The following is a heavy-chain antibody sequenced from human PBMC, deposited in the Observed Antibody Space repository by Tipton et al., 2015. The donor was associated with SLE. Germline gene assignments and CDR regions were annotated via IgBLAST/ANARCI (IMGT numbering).Heavy chain of an antibody. Sequence: QLVQSGAEAKKPGASVKVSCKASGYTFTSYDINWVRQAAGQRLEWMGWMNPNSGKSGSAQKFQGRVTMTRDTSKSTAYMELTSLTSEDTAIYYCTRAYGLGDGFDIWGQGTMVTVSS. V-gene: IGHV1-8*01. CDR2: MNPNSGKS. CDR1: GYTFTSYD. D-gene: IGHD7-27*01. CDR3: TRAYGLGDGFDI. J-gene: IGHJ3*02.